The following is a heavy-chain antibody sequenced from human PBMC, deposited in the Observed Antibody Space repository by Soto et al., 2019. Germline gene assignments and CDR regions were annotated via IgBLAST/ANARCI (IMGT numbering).Heavy chain of an antibody. D-gene: IGHD3-22*01. CDR2: ISAYNGNT. J-gene: IGHJ5*02. Sequence: ASLKVSCKASGYTFTSYGISWVRQAPGQGLEWMGWISAYNGNTNYAQKLQGRVTMTTDTSTSTAYMELRSLRSDDTAVYYCARGRPSYYDSSGYYLTPWGQGTLVTVSS. V-gene: IGHV1-18*01. CDR3: ARGRPSYYDSSGYYLTP. CDR1: GYTFTSYG.